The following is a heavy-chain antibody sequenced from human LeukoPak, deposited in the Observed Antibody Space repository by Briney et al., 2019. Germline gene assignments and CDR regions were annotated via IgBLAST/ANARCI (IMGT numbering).Heavy chain of an antibody. CDR2: ISRNSGSI. CDR3: AKDMASVPAAPFDY. Sequence: GGSLRLSCAASGFTFDDYAMHWVRQAPGKGLEWVSGISRNSGSIGYADSVKGRFTISRDNAKNSLYLQMNSLRAEDTALYYCAKDMASVPAAPFDYWGQGTLVTVSS. J-gene: IGHJ4*02. V-gene: IGHV3-9*01. CDR1: GFTFDDYA. D-gene: IGHD2-2*01.